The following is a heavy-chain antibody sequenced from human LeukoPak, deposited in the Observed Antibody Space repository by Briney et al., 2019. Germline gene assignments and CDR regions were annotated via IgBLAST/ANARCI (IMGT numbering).Heavy chain of an antibody. CDR1: GGSVSTYY. J-gene: IGHJ5*02. Sequence: SETLSLTCTVSGGSVSTYYWGWIRQPPGKALEWIGYIHYSGDTKYSPSLQSRVTMSIDTSKNQLSLMLRSLTAADTALYYCARESAGDGQRNYFDPWGQGILVTVSS. D-gene: IGHD4-17*01. CDR3: ARESAGDGQRNYFDP. V-gene: IGHV4-59*02. CDR2: IHYSGDT.